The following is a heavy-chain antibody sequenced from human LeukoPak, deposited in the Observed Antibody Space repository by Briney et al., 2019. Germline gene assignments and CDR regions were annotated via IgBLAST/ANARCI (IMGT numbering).Heavy chain of an antibody. D-gene: IGHD4-17*01. J-gene: IGHJ4*02. V-gene: IGHV4-39*07. CDR1: GGSISSNSDY. CDR2: IYYSGTT. CDR3: ARVYPHYTKETTVTTCAYPDY. Sequence: SETLSLTCTVSGGSISSNSDYWGWIRQPPGKGLEWIGSIYYSGTTYYNPSLKSRVTISVDTSRNQFSLNLSSMTAADTAVYYCARVYPHYTKETTVTTCAYPDYWGQGTLVTVSS.